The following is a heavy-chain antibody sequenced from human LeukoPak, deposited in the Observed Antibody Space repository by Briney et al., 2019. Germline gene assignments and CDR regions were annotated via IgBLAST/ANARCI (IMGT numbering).Heavy chain of an antibody. Sequence: PGRSLRLSCAASGFTFSSYGMHWVRQAPGKGLEWVAVISYDGSNKYYADSVKGRFTISRDNSKNTLYLQMNSLRAEDTAVYYCAKELPPVTMIVDHPSDYWGQGTLVTVSS. J-gene: IGHJ4*02. V-gene: IGHV3-30*18. CDR1: GFTFSSYG. CDR2: ISYDGSNK. D-gene: IGHD3-22*01. CDR3: AKELPPVTMIVDHPSDY.